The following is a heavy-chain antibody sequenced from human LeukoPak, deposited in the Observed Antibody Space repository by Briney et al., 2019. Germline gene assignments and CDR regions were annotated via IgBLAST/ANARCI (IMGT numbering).Heavy chain of an antibody. D-gene: IGHD3-16*01. CDR2: ISSGGSII. J-gene: IGHJ4*02. CDR3: ARFARFGDLQGGGYFDY. CDR1: RFTFSSYW. Sequence: GGSLRLSCAASRFTFSSYWMHWVRQAPGKGLVGVSYISSGGSIIYYADSVRGRFTISRDNAKNSLYLQMNSLRAEDTAVYYCARFARFGDLQGGGYFDYWGQGTLVTVSS. V-gene: IGHV3-48*04.